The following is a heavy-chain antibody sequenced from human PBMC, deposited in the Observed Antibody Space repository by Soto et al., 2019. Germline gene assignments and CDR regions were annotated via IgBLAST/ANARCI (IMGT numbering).Heavy chain of an antibody. D-gene: IGHD4-17*01. J-gene: IGHJ3*02. V-gene: IGHV1-69*01. Sequence: QVQLVQSGTEVKKPGSSVKVSCKASGGTFSSYAISWVRQAPGQGLEWMGGIIPIFGTANYAQKFQGRVTITADESTSTAYMELSSLRSEDTAVYYCARDQEIPTTVTTAFDIWGQGTMVTVSS. CDR3: ARDQEIPTTVTTAFDI. CDR1: GGTFSSYA. CDR2: IIPIFGTA.